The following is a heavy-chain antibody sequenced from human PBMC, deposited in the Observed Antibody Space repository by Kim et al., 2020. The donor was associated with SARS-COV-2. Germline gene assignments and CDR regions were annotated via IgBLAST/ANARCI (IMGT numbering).Heavy chain of an antibody. CDR2: IYYSGST. Sequence: SETLSLTCTVSGGSISSYYWSWIRQPPGKGLEWIGYIYYSGSTNYNPSLKSRVTISVDTSKNQFSLKLSSVTAADTAVYYCARTYYDYVWGRGNAFDIWGQGTMVTVSS. D-gene: IGHD3-16*01. CDR1: GGSISSYY. CDR3: ARTYYDYVWGRGNAFDI. J-gene: IGHJ3*02. V-gene: IGHV4-59*01.